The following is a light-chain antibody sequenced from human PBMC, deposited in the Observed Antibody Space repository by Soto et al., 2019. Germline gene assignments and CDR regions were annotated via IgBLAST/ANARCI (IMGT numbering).Light chain of an antibody. CDR1: QSVSSY. CDR3: QQRSKWLFS. Sequence: VLTQSPATLSLTPGERATLSCRASQSVSSYLAWYQQKPGQAPRLLIYDASNRATGIPARSSGSGSGTVFTLTISSLEPEAFAVYYCQQRSKWLFSFGQGTKVEIK. CDR2: DAS. V-gene: IGKV3-11*01. J-gene: IGKJ1*01.